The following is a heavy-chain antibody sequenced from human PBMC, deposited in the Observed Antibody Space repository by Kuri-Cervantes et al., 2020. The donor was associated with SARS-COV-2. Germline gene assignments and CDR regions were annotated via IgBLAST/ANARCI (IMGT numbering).Heavy chain of an antibody. Sequence: SETPSLTCTVSGGSISSYYWSWIRQPPGKGLEWIGYIYYSGSTNYNPSLKSRVTISVDTSKNQFSLKLSSVTAADTAVYYCARGSNYDFWSGYSTFDYWGQGTLVTVSS. CDR1: GGSISSYY. J-gene: IGHJ4*02. D-gene: IGHD3-3*01. V-gene: IGHV4-59*01. CDR3: ARGSNYDFWSGYSTFDY. CDR2: IYYSGST.